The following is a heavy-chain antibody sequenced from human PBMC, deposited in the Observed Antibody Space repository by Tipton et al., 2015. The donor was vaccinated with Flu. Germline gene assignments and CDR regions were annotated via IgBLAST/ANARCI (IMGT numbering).Heavy chain of an antibody. Sequence: SLRLSCAASGFTFSNFGMHWVRQAPGKGLEWVAMIWFHGNNKQYADSVKGRFTISRDNSENTLYLEMNYLRADDTALYYCARDENGYNVFKFWGQGTLVTVSS. CDR3: ARDENGYNVFKF. J-gene: IGHJ4*02. CDR2: IWFHGNNK. D-gene: IGHD5-24*01. V-gene: IGHV3-33*01. CDR1: GFTFSNFG.